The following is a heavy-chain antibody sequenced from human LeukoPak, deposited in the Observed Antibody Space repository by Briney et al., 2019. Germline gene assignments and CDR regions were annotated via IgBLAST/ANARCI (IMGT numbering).Heavy chain of an antibody. CDR3: ARLTRYCSSTSCRNWFDP. D-gene: IGHD2-2*01. J-gene: IGHJ5*02. V-gene: IGHV1-18*01. CDR1: GYTFTSYG. Sequence: ASVKVSCKASGYTFTSYGISWVRQAPGQGLEWMGWISAYNGNTNYEQKFQGRVTMTTDTSTSTAYMELRSLRSDDTAVYYCARLTRYCSSTSCRNWFDPWGQGTLVTVSS. CDR2: ISAYNGNT.